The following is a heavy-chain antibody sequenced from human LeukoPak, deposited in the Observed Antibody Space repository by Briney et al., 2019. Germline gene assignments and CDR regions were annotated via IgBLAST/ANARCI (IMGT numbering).Heavy chain of an antibody. CDR3: ARGTRDYGDYARVDF. V-gene: IGHV3-30-3*01. D-gene: IGHD4-17*01. CDR1: GFTSSSYS. CDR2: ISYDTSNK. Sequence: PGGSLRLSCAASGFTSSSYSMHWVRQAPGKGLEWVAIISYDTSNKYYADSVKGRFTISRDNSKNTLYLQMNSLRDEDTAVYYCARGTRDYGDYARVDFWGQGTLVTVSS. J-gene: IGHJ4*02.